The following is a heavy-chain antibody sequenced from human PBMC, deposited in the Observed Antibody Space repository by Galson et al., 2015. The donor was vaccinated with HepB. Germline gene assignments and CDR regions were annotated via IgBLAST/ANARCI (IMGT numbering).Heavy chain of an antibody. CDR1: GFTFSSYA. V-gene: IGHV3-23*01. CDR3: AKDGAAAGQRDYYYYYYMDV. J-gene: IGHJ6*03. D-gene: IGHD6-13*01. Sequence: SLRLSCAASGFTFSSYAMSWVRQAPGRGLEWASAISGSGGSTYYADSVKGRFTISRDNSKNTLYLQMNSLRAEDTAVYYCAKDGAAAGQRDYYYYYYMDVWGKGTTVTVSS. CDR2: ISGSGGST.